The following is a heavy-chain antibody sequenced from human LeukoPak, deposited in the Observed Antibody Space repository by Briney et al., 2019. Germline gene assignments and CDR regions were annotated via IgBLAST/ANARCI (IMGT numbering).Heavy chain of an antibody. V-gene: IGHV1-2*02. CDR2: INPNSGGT. CDR1: GYTFTGYY. J-gene: IGHJ5*02. D-gene: IGHD4-17*01. Sequence: ASVKVSCKASGYTFTGYYMHWVRQAPGQGLEWMGWINPNSGGTNYAQKFQGRLTMTRDTSISTAYMELSRLRSDDTAVYYCARQAHTVTLYNWFDPWGQGTLVTVSS. CDR3: ARQAHTVTLYNWFDP.